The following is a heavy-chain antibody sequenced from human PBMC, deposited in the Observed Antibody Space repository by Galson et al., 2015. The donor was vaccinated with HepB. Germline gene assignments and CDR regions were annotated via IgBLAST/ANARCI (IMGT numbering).Heavy chain of an antibody. J-gene: IGHJ4*02. CDR3: AKEHGNYYDSRGFYGHFDY. V-gene: IGHV3-23*01. Sequence: SLRLSCAASGFTFSNYAMSWVRQAPGKGLEWVSVLSGTGGSAYYADSVKGRFTISRDNSKNTVYLQMNSLRAEDTAPYYCAKEHGNYYDSRGFYGHFDYWGQGTLVTVSS. CDR2: LSGTGGSA. CDR1: GFTFSNYA. D-gene: IGHD3-22*01.